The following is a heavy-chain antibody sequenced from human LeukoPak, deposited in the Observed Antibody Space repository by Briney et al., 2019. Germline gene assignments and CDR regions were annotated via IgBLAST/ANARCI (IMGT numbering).Heavy chain of an antibody. Sequence: GVSVKVSCKASGYTFTSYDINWVRQATGQGLEWMGWMNPNSGNTGYAQKFQGRVTMTRNTSISTAYMELSSLRSEDTAVYYCARVVAAYDGRSFDYWGQGTLVTVSS. D-gene: IGHD2-15*01. CDR1: GYTFTSYD. CDR3: ARVVAAYDGRSFDY. J-gene: IGHJ4*02. V-gene: IGHV1-8*01. CDR2: MNPNSGNT.